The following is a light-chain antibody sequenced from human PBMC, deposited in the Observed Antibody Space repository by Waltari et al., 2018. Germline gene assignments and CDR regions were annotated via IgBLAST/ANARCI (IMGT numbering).Light chain of an antibody. CDR2: EVS. CDR1: SSAVSSANY. V-gene: IGLV2-14*01. Sequence: QSALTQPASVSGSPGQSITTSCTGTSSAVSSANYVSWHQQHPGKAPKLMIYEVSSLPSGVSNRFSGSKSANTASLTISGLQAEDEADYYCSSSTSSSTLVFGTGTKVTVL. J-gene: IGLJ1*01. CDR3: SSSTSSSTLV.